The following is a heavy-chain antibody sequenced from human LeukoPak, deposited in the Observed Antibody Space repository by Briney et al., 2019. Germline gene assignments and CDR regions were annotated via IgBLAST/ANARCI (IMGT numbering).Heavy chain of an antibody. V-gene: IGHV3-66*01. Sequence: GGSLRLSSAASGFTVSSNYMSWVRQAPGKGLEWVSVIYSGGSTYYADSVKGRFTISRDNSKNTLYLQMNSLIAEDTAVYYCASNTNQNGLYYYYGMDVWGQGTTVTVSS. CDR1: GFTVSSNY. CDR2: IYSGGST. CDR3: ASNTNQNGLYYYYGMDV. J-gene: IGHJ6*02. D-gene: IGHD1-14*01.